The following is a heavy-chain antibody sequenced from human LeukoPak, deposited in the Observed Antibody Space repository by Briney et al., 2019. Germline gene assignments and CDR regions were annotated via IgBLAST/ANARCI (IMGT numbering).Heavy chain of an antibody. CDR2: ISSSSSYI. V-gene: IGHV3-21*01. Sequence: GGSLRLSCAASGFTFSSYSMNWVRQAPGNGLEWVSSISSSSSYIYYADSVKGRFTISRDNAKNSLYLQMNSLRAEDTAVYYCARDPAKLGITMSEGSRFDYWGQGTLVTVSS. CDR3: ARDPAKLGITMSEGSRFDY. CDR1: GFTFSSYS. D-gene: IGHD7-27*01. J-gene: IGHJ4*02.